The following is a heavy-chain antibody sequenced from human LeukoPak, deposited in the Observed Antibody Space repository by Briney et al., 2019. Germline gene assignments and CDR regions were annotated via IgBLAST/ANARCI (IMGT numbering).Heavy chain of an antibody. D-gene: IGHD1-26*01. V-gene: IGHV3-7*04. CDR1: GFMFSSYW. Sequence: GGSLRLSCAASGFMFSSYWMNWVRQAPGKGLEWVANIKKDGSEKYYVDSVKGRFTISRDNAKNSLYLQMNSLRAEDTAVYYCARGSDGAFDIWGQGTIVTVSS. J-gene: IGHJ3*02. CDR2: IKKDGSEK. CDR3: ARGSDGAFDI.